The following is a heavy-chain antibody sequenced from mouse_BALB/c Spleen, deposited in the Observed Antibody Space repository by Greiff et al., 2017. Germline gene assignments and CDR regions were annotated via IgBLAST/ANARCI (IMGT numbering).Heavy chain of an antibody. D-gene: IGHD2-1*01. V-gene: IGHV1-9*01. Sequence: QVQLQQSGAELMKPGASVKISCKATGYTFSSYWIEWVKQRPGHGLEWIGEILPGSGSTNYNEKFKGKATLTADKSSSTAYMQLNSLTSEDSAVYFCKRSDYGNPYYAMDYWGQGTSVTVSS. CDR3: KRSDYGNPYYAMDY. CDR2: ILPGSGST. CDR1: GYTFSSYW. J-gene: IGHJ4*01.